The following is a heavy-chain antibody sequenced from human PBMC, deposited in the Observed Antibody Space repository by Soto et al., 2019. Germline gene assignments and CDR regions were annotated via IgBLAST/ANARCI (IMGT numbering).Heavy chain of an antibody. Sequence: SLRLSCASSGFTFSDYYMSWIRQAPGKGLEWVSYISSSGSTIYYADSVKGRFTISRDNAKNSLYLQMNSLRAEDTAVYYCAREILEQQLVRVYYYYGMDVWGQGTTVTVSS. V-gene: IGHV3-11*01. CDR1: GFTFSDYY. CDR3: AREILEQQLVRVYYYYGMDV. CDR2: ISSSGSTI. D-gene: IGHD6-13*01. J-gene: IGHJ6*02.